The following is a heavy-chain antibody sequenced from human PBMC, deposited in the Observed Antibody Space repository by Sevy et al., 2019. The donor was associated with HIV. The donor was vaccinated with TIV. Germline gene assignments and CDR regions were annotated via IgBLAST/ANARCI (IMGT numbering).Heavy chain of an antibody. D-gene: IGHD3-22*01. CDR1: DYTFSTQG. Sequence: ASVKVSCKASDYTFSTQGFNWVRQAPGQGLEWMGWISAYNGKTKYAQKFQGRVTMTTDTSTRTAYMELRSLTSDDPAVYYCARDCAPGYYYDAIGVKRDYYLDYWGQGTMVTVSS. V-gene: IGHV1-18*01. CDR3: ARDCAPGYYYDAIGVKRDYYLDY. J-gene: IGHJ4*02. CDR2: ISAYNGKT.